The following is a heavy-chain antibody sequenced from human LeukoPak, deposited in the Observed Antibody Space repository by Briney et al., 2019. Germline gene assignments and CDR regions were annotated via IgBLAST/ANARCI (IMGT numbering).Heavy chain of an antibody. CDR1: GGTFSSYA. CDR2: IIPIFGTA. J-gene: IGHJ6*03. D-gene: IGHD6-13*01. CDR3: ARAYSSSWYPGLYYYYYMDV. Sequence: SVKVSCKASGGTFSSYAISWVRQAPGQGLEWMGGIIPIFGTANYAQKFQGRVTITTDESTSTAYMELSSLRSEDTAVYYCARAYSSSWYPGLYYYYYMDVWGKGTTVTVSS. V-gene: IGHV1-69*05.